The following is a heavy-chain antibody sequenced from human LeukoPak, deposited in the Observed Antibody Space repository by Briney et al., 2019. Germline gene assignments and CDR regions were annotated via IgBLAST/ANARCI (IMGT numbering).Heavy chain of an antibody. CDR2: INPNSGGT. D-gene: IGHD3-3*01. J-gene: IGHJ6*03. CDR3: ARDTARITIFGVAKYMDV. Sequence: ASVKVSCKASGYSFTGYYLHWVRQPPGQGLDWMGWINPNSGGTNYAQKFQGWVTMTRDTSISTAYMELSRLRSDDTAVYYCARDTARITIFGVAKYMDVWGKGTTVTVSS. V-gene: IGHV1-2*04. CDR1: GYSFTGYY.